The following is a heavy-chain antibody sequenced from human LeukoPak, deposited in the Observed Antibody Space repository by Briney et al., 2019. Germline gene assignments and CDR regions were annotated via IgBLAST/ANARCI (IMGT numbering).Heavy chain of an antibody. D-gene: IGHD1-26*01. CDR3: ARGRPYSGGYHLDY. CDR1: GGSFSGYY. V-gene: IGHV4-34*01. Sequence: SETLSLTCAVYGGSFSGYYWSWIRQPPGKGLEWIGEINHSGSTNYNPSLKSRVTISVDTSKNQFSLKLSSVTAADTAVYYCARGRPYSGGYHLDYWGQGTLVTVSA. J-gene: IGHJ4*02. CDR2: INHSGST.